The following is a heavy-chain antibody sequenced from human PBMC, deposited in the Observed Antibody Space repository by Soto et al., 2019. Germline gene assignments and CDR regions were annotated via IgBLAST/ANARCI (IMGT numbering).Heavy chain of an antibody. D-gene: IGHD3-3*01. CDR3: ARLGFNYDFLSGYYNVHHYYGIDV. V-gene: IGHV5-51*01. J-gene: IGHJ6*02. Sequence: GESLKISCMGSGYKVSTWHNFTSYWIAWVRQMPGEGLEWMGIIFSGDSDTSYSPSFQGQVTISADKSINSVYLQWSSLKASDTATYYCARLGFNYDFLSGYYNVHHYYGIDVWGQGTTVTVSS. CDR1: GYKVSTWHNFTSYW. CDR2: IFSGDSDT.